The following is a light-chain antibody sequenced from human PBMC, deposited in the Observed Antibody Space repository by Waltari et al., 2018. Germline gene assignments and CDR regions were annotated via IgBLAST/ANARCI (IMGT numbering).Light chain of an antibody. CDR3: CSYAGSYTYVV. J-gene: IGLJ2*01. CDR1: SSDVGGYNY. Sequence: QSALTQPRSVSGSPGQSVTISCTGTSSDVGGYNYVSWYQQHPGKAPKLMIYDVNKRPAGVPDRFSCSKSGNTASLTISGLQAEDEADYHCCSYAGSYTYVVFGGGTKLTVL. CDR2: DVN. V-gene: IGLV2-11*01.